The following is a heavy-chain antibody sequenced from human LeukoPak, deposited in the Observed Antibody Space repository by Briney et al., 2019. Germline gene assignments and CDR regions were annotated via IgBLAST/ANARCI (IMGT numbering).Heavy chain of an antibody. CDR1: GGSFSGYY. Sequence: PSETLSLTCAVYGGSFSGYYWSWIRQPPGKGLEWIGEINHSGSTNYNPSLKSRVTISVDTSKNQFSLKLSSVTAADTAVYYCTRGSIAYYYMDVWGKGTTVTISS. V-gene: IGHV4-34*01. CDR3: TRGSIAYYYMDV. J-gene: IGHJ6*03. CDR2: INHSGST. D-gene: IGHD3-22*01.